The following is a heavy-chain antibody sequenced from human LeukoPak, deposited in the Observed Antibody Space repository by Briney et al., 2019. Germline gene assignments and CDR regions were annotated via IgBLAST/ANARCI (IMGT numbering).Heavy chain of an antibody. CDR1: GGSISSSSYY. V-gene: IGHV4-39*07. Sequence: SETRSLTCTVSGGSISSSSYYWGGIRQPPGKGLEGIGSIDYSGSAYYNPSLKRRVTISVDTSTNQFSLKLSSVTAADTAVYYCAREIAAAGSTWGYWGQGTLVTVSS. CDR3: AREIAAAGSTWGY. D-gene: IGHD6-13*01. CDR2: IDYSGSA. J-gene: IGHJ4*02.